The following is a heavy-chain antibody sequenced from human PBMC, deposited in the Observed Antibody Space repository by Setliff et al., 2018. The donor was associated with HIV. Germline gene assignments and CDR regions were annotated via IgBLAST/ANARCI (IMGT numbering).Heavy chain of an antibody. V-gene: IGHV1-18*01. CDR2: ISAYNGNT. Sequence: ASVKVSCKASGYTFTSYGISWVRQAPGQGLEWMGWISAYNGNTNYAQKLQGRVTMTTDTSTSTAYMELRSLRSDDTAVYYCARARYIVIRGDAGMDVWGPGTTVTVSS. J-gene: IGHJ6*02. CDR3: ARARYIVIRGDAGMDV. CDR1: GYTFTSYG. D-gene: IGHD3-10*01.